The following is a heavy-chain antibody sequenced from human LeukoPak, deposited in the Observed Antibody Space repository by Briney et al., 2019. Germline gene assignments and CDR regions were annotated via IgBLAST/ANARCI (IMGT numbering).Heavy chain of an antibody. CDR2: IYYSGST. Sequence: PSETLSLTCTVSGGSISSYYGSWIRQPPGKGLEWIGYIYYSGSTNYNPSLKSRVTISVDTSKNQFSLKLSSVTAADTAVYYCARSAAWETLGAFDIWGQGTMVTVSS. V-gene: IGHV4-59*01. J-gene: IGHJ3*02. CDR3: ARSAAWETLGAFDI. D-gene: IGHD6-13*01. CDR1: GGSISSYY.